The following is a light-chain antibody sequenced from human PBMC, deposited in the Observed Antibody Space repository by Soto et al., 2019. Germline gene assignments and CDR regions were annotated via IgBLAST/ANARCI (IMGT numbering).Light chain of an antibody. CDR2: DTS. J-gene: IGKJ5*01. CDR3: QQRSNWPRIT. CDR1: QSLSSNF. V-gene: IGKV3D-20*02. Sequence: EIVLTQSPGTLSFSPGERATLSCTASQSLSSNFLAWYQQKPGQAPRLLIYDTSSRATGIPDRFSGSGSGTDFTLTISRLEPEDFAVYYCQQRSNWPRITFGQGTRLEIK.